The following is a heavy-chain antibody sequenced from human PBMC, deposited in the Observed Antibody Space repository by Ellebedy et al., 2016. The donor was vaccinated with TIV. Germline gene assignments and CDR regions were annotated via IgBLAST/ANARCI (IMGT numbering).Heavy chain of an antibody. CDR2: VYYSGRP. CDR3: ARTDPWQPIDD. D-gene: IGHD2-21*02. Sequence: MPSETLSLTCSVSGGSVSSTRYYWAWIRQPPGKGLEYIGSVYYSGRPYYNPSFKSRVTLSEDTSKNQFPLNLRTVTAADTAVYYCARTDPWQPIDDWGQGILVSVSS. J-gene: IGHJ4*02. V-gene: IGHV4-39*01. CDR1: GGSVSSTRYY.